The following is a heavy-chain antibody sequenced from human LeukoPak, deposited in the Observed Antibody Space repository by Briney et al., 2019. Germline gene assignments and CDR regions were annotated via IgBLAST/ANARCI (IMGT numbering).Heavy chain of an antibody. CDR2: ISSSGSTI. CDR3: AIMRSSSWSDDAFDI. J-gene: IGHJ3*02. V-gene: IGHV3-11*04. D-gene: IGHD6-13*01. Sequence: GGALRLSCAASGCTFSDYYMSWIGQAPGKGREGVSYISSSGSTIYYADSVKGRFTISRDNAKNSLYLQMNSVGAADTAVYYCAIMRSSSWSDDAFDIWGQGTMVTVSS. CDR1: GCTFSDYY.